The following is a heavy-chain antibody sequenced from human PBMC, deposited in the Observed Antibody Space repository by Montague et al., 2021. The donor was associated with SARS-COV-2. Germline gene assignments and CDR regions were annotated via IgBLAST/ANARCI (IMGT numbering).Heavy chain of an antibody. CDR1: GIIFKSYS. J-gene: IGHJ5*02. Sequence: SLRLSCAASGIIFKSYSMSWVRQIPGKGPQWVSTISGSALKAYYADSVRGRFTISRDNSKNTLYLQMNSLSAEDTAIYYCAKGGGYCSSDGRYSGYFDPWGQGTLVTVSS. CDR3: AKGGGYCSSDGRYSGYFDP. D-gene: IGHD2-2*01. V-gene: IGHV3-23*01. CDR2: ISGSALKA.